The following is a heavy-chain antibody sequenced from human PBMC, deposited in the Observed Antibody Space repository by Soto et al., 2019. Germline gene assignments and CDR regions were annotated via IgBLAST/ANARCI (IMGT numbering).Heavy chain of an antibody. CDR2: ISYDGSNK. J-gene: IGHJ4*02. Sequence: QVQLVESGGGVVQPGRSLRLSCAASGFTFSSYGMHWVRQAPGKGLEWVAVISYDGSNKYYADSVKGRFTISRDNSKNTLYLQMNSLRAEDTAVYYCAKEDRGTAARFPPFDYWGQGTLVTVSS. CDR3: AKEDRGTAARFPPFDY. D-gene: IGHD6-13*01. CDR1: GFTFSSYG. V-gene: IGHV3-30*18.